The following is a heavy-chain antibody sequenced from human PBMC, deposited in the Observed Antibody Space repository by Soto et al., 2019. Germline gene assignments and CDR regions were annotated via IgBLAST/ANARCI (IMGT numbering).Heavy chain of an antibody. CDR2: ISAYNGNT. V-gene: IGHV1-18*01. D-gene: IGHD3-3*01. CDR3: ARDAHRRFLEWLPHYHYGMDV. CDR1: GYTFTSYG. J-gene: IGHJ6*02. Sequence: QVQLVQSGAEVKKPGASVKVSCKASGYTFTSYGISWVRQAPGQGLEWMGWISAYNGNTNYAQKLQGRVTMTTDTSTSTAYMELRSLRSDDTAVYYCARDAHRRFLEWLPHYHYGMDVWGQGTTVTVSS.